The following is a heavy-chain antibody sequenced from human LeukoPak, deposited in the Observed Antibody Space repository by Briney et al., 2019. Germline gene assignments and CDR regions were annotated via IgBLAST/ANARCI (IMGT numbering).Heavy chain of an antibody. CDR1: GFSFSSYE. CDR2: ISSSGSTI. CDR3: ARDRYCSGGSCYSIFRFDP. Sequence: QPGGSLRLSCAASGFSFSSYEMNWVRQAPGKGLEWVSYISSSGSTIYYADSVKGRFTISRDNAKNSLYLQMNSLRAEDTAVYYCARDRYCSGGSCYSIFRFDPWGQGTLVTVSS. J-gene: IGHJ5*02. D-gene: IGHD2-15*01. V-gene: IGHV3-48*03.